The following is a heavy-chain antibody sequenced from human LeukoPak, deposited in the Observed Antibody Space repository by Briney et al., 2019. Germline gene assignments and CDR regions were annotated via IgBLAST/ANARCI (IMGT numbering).Heavy chain of an antibody. D-gene: IGHD3-10*01. CDR1: GGSISSYY. CDR3: ARVIITMVRGVILFGWFDP. J-gene: IGHJ5*02. V-gene: IGHV4-59*12. Sequence: SETLSLTCTVSGGSISSYYWDWIRQPPGKGLEWIGYIYYSGSINYNPSLKSRVAISVDRSKNQFSLKLSSVTAADTAVYYCARVIITMVRGVILFGWFDPWGQGTLVTVSS. CDR2: IYYSGSI.